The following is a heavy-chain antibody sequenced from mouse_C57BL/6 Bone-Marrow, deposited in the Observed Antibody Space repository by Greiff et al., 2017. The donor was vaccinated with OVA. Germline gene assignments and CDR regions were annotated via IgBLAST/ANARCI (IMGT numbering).Heavy chain of an antibody. CDR3: ARRAYYGNYVGWYFDV. Sequence: QVHVKQPGAELVRPGSSVKLSCKASGYTFTSYWMHWVKQRPIQGLEWIGNIDPSDSETHYNQKFKDKATLTVDKSSSTAYMQLSSLTSEDSAVYYCARRAYYGNYVGWYFDVWGKGTTVTVSS. CDR2: IDPSDSET. D-gene: IGHD2-10*01. CDR1: GYTFTSYW. J-gene: IGHJ1*03. V-gene: IGHV1-52*01.